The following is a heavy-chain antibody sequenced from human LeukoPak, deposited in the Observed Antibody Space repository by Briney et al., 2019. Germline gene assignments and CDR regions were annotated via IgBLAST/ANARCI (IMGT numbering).Heavy chain of an antibody. CDR1: GYIFTKYD. J-gene: IGHJ4*02. CDR2: INPNSGGT. Sequence: ASVKVSCKTSGYIFTKYDISWVRQAPGQGLEWMGWINPNSGGTNYARKFQGRVTMTRDTSISTAYMELSRLRSDDTAVYYCARVPRRFGELNFDYWGQGTLVTVSS. CDR3: ARVPRRFGELNFDY. V-gene: IGHV1-2*02. D-gene: IGHD3-10*01.